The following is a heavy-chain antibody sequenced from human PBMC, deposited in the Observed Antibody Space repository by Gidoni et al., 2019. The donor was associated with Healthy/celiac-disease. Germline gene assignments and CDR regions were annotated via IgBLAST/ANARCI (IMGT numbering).Heavy chain of an antibody. CDR1: GFTFRNAW. D-gene: IGHD2-2*01. Sequence: EVQLVESGGGVVKPGGSLRLACAAAGFTFRNAWMSWVRQAPGKGLEWVGRIKSKTDGGTTDYAAPVKGRFTISRDDSKNTLYLQMNSLKTEDTAVYYCTTEYCSSTSCYFVGWGQGTLVTVSS. J-gene: IGHJ4*02. CDR3: TTEYCSSTSCYFVG. V-gene: IGHV3-15*01. CDR2: IKSKTDGGTT.